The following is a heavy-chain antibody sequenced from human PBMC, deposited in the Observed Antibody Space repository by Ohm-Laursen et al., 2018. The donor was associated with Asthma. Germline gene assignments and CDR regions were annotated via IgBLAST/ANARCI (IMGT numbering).Heavy chain of an antibody. V-gene: IGHV3-9*01. CDR2: ISQNSRSI. CDR3: AKDILDYGDYYYGMDV. CDR1: GFTLDDYV. D-gene: IGHD4-17*01. Sequence: SLRLSCTASGFTLDDYVMHSVRPPAPKGLAWVSGISQNSRSIGYADSVKGRFTISRDNAKNSLYLQMNSLRAEDTALYYCAKDILDYGDYYYGMDVWGQGTTVTVSS. J-gene: IGHJ6*02.